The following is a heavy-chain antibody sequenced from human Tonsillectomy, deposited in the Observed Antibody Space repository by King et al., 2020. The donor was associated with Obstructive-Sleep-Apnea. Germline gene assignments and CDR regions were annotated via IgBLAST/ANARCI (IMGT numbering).Heavy chain of an antibody. Sequence: QVQLQESGPGLVKPSQTLSLICTVSSGSISSGDYYWSWIRQPPGKGLEWIGYVYYSGSSYYNPSLKSRVIISLDTSKNQFSLKLSSVTAADTAVYYCARGKRFYGSGTYSYYFDSWGQGTLVTVSS. CDR3: ARGKRFYGSGTYSYYFDS. D-gene: IGHD3-10*01. CDR2: VYYSGSS. CDR1: SGSISSGDYY. J-gene: IGHJ4*02. V-gene: IGHV4-30-4*01.